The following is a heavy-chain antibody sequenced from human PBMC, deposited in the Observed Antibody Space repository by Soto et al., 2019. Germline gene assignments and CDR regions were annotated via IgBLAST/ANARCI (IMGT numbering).Heavy chain of an antibody. Sequence: PSETLSLTCTVSGGSISSYYWSWIRQPPGKGLEWIGEINHSGSTNYNPSLKSRVTISVDTSKNQFSLKLSSVTAADTAVYYCARVRYDILTGYRNWFDPWGQGTLVTVSS. CDR2: INHSGST. CDR1: GGSISSYY. D-gene: IGHD3-9*01. CDR3: ARVRYDILTGYRNWFDP. V-gene: IGHV4-34*01. J-gene: IGHJ5*02.